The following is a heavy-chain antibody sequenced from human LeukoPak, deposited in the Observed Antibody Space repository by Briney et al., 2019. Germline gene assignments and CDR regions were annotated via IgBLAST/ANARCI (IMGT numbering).Heavy chain of an antibody. Sequence: PSGTLSLTCAVSGGSISSSNWWRWVRQPPGKRLEWRGEIYHSGSTNYNPSLKSRVTISVDKSKNQFSLKLSSVTAADTAVYYCARVTAMGKGRGYYFDYWGQGTLVTVSS. CDR1: GGSISSSNW. D-gene: IGHD5-18*01. V-gene: IGHV4-4*02. CDR3: ARVTAMGKGRGYYFDY. J-gene: IGHJ4*02. CDR2: IYHSGST.